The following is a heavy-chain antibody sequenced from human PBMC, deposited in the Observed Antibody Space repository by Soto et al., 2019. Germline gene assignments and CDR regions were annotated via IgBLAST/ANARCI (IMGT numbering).Heavy chain of an antibody. J-gene: IGHJ5*02. CDR2: IKSKTDGGTT. CDR3: TTDPGGPDMVRGVIMSSGLNWFDP. CDR1: GFTFSNAW. V-gene: IGHV3-15*07. Sequence: GGSLRLSCAASGFTFSNAWMNWVRQAPGKGLEWVGRIKSKTDGGTTDYAAPVKGRFTISRDDSKNTLYLQMNSLKTEDTAVYYCTTDPGGPDMVRGVIMSSGLNWFDPWGQGTLVTVSS. D-gene: IGHD3-10*01.